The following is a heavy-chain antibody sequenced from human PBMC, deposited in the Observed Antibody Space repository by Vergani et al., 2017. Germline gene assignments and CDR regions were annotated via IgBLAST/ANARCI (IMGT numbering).Heavy chain of an antibody. J-gene: IGHJ4*02. V-gene: IGHV1-69*18. D-gene: IGHD3-22*01. Sequence: QVQLVQSGAEVKKPGSSVKVSCKASGGTFSSYAISWVRQAPGQGLEWMGRIIPIFGTANYAQKFQGRVTITADESTSTAYMELSSLRSEDTAVYYCARDLPYDSSGYYYEGSYFDYWGQGTLVTVSS. CDR2: IIPIFGTA. CDR1: GGTFSSYA. CDR3: ARDLPYDSSGYYYEGSYFDY.